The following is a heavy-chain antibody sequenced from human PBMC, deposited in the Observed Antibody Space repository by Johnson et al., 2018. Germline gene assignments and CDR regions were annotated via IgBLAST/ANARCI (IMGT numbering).Heavy chain of an antibody. CDR2: IGSAGDT. J-gene: IGHJ3*01. CDR3: TRSQLVISSLDF. V-gene: IGHV3-13*01. Sequence: VQLVQPGGGFVQPGGSLRLSCAASGFTFSYYDMHCVRQVTGKGLEWVSSIGSAGDTYYPVSVKGRFTTSKENAETSLYLQMNSLITEYTAVYYCTRSQLVISSLDFWCQGTMVTCSS. CDR1: GFTFSYYD. D-gene: IGHD1-1*01.